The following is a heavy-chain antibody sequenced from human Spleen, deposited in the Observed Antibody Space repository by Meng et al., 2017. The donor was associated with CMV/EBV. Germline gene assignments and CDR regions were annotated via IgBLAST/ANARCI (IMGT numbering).Heavy chain of an antibody. D-gene: IGHD2-21*02. CDR1: GFTFRSYW. CDR2: IKQDGSEK. V-gene: IGHV3-7*03. Sequence: GESLKISCAASGFTFRSYWMSWVRQAPGKGLEWVANIKQDGSEKYYVDSVKGRFTISRDNAKKTLSLQMDSLRPEDTALYYCAKGGGERVTFDAMDVWGQGTTVTVSS. CDR3: AKGGGERVTFDAMDV. J-gene: IGHJ6*02.